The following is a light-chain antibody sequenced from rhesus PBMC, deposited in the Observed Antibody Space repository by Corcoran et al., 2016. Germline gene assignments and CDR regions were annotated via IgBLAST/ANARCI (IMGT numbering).Light chain of an antibody. V-gene: IGKV1-74*01. CDR3: QQSFNTPLT. Sequence: DIQMTQSPSSLSASLGDRVTIICRASESVNNYLHWYQQKPGKAPKLLIYASSPLQTGVPSRFSGSGAGTDYTFTISGLQAEDVATYDCQQSFNTPLTFGGGTKVEIK. CDR1: ESVNNY. J-gene: IGKJ4*01. CDR2: ASS.